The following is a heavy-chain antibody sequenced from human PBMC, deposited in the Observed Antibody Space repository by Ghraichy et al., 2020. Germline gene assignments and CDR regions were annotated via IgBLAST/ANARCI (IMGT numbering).Heavy chain of an antibody. J-gene: IGHJ3*02. CDR1: GLLFSTYW. Sequence: GGSLRLSCAASGLLFSTYWMTWVRQAPGKGLEWVANINQDGREKYYVASVKGRFTISRDNAKNSLYLQMNGLRAEDTAVYYCSSGDTFDILGQGTMVAVSS. V-gene: IGHV3-7*03. D-gene: IGHD3-10*01. CDR2: INQDGREK. CDR3: SSGDTFDI.